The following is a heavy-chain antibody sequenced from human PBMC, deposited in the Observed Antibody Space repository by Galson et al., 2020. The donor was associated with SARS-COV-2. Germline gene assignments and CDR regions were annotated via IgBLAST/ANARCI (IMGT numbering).Heavy chain of an antibody. D-gene: IGHD6-19*01. CDR2: ISGSGGST. Sequence: GGSLRLSCAASGFTFSSYAMSWVRQAPGKGLEWVSAISGSGGSTYYADSVKGRFTISRDNSKNTLYLQMNSLRAEDTAVYYCAKTIAVAGILYYFDYWGQGTLVTVSS. V-gene: IGHV3-23*01. CDR3: AKTIAVAGILYYFDY. J-gene: IGHJ4*02. CDR1: GFTFSSYA.